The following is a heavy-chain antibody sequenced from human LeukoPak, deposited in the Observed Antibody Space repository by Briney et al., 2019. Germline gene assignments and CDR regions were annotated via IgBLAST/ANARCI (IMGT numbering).Heavy chain of an antibody. J-gene: IGHJ6*02. CDR2: ISWNSGSI. V-gene: IGHV3-9*01. CDR3: AKGLINYYGMDV. Sequence: AGGSLRLSCVASGFTFGDYAMHWVRQAPGKGLEWVSGISWNSGSIGYADSVKGRFTISRDNAKNSLYLQMNSLRAEDTALYYCAKGLINYYGMDVWGQGTTVTVSS. D-gene: IGHD2-8*01. CDR1: GFTFGDYA.